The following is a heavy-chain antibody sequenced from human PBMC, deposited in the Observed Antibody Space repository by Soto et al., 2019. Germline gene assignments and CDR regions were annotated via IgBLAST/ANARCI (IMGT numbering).Heavy chain of an antibody. CDR3: ARDLYSNYGAVPAV. V-gene: IGHV3-21*01. D-gene: IGHD4-4*01. CDR2: ISSSSSYI. J-gene: IGHJ6*03. Sequence: KGLEWVSSISSSSSYIYYADSGKGRFIISRDNAKDSLYLQMNSLRAEDTAVFFCARDLYSNYGAVPAVWGNGST.